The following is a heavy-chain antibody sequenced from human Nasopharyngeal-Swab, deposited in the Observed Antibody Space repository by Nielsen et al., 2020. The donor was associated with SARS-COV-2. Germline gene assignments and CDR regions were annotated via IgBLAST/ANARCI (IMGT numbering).Heavy chain of an antibody. D-gene: IGHD7-27*01. CDR2: ISRDRGSI. V-gene: IGHV3-9*01. CDR3: AKDWRTGRSLGLFGMDV. CDR1: GFSFNEYA. Sequence: GGSLRLSCAASGFSFNEYAMYWVRQAPGKGLEGVSGISRDRGSIDYVDSVKGRFTISRDNAKSSLYLQMNSLRAEDTALYYCAKDWRTGRSLGLFGMDVWGQGTTVIVSS. J-gene: IGHJ6*02.